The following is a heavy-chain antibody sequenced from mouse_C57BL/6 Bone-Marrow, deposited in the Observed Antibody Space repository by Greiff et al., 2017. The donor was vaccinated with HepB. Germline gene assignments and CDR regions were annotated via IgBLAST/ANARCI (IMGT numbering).Heavy chain of an antibody. V-gene: IGHV3-8*01. CDR3: ARGGGFGAMGY. D-gene: IGHD3-1*01. J-gene: IGHJ4*01. CDR2: ISYSGST. CDR1: GYSITSDY. Sequence: EVHLVESGPGLAKPSQTLSLTCSVTGYSITSDYWNWIRKFPGNKLEYMGYISYSGSTYYNPSLKSRISITRDTSKNQYYLQLNSVTTGDTATFCWARGGGFGAMGYWGQGTSVTVSS.